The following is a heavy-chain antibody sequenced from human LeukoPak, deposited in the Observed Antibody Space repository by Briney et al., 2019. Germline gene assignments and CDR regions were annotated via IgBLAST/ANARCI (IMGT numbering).Heavy chain of an antibody. D-gene: IGHD3-3*01. Sequence: GGSLRFSCVASAFKFYDYWMTWVRQAPGKGLEGVAKINQHGSEKNYADSVKGRFTISRDNAKNAVYLQMNTLRAEDTAIYYCARGSRPVYDFWAGWTVDYWGRGTLVTVSS. J-gene: IGHJ4*02. CDR1: AFKFYDYW. V-gene: IGHV3-7*04. CDR2: INQHGSEK. CDR3: ARGSRPVYDFWAGWTVDY.